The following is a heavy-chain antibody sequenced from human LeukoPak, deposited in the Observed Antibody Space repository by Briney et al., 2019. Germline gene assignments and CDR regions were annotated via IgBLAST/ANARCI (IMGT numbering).Heavy chain of an antibody. CDR3: ARDTNGIYGDTVFDY. CDR1: GFTFSSYG. CDR2: IWYDGSNK. Sequence: GGSLRLSCAASGFTFSSYGMHWVRQAPGKGLEWVAVIWYDGSNKYYADSVKGRFTISRDNSKNTLYLQMNSLRAEDTAVYYCARDTNGIYGDTVFDYWGQETLVTVSS. V-gene: IGHV3-33*01. D-gene: IGHD4-17*01. J-gene: IGHJ4*02.